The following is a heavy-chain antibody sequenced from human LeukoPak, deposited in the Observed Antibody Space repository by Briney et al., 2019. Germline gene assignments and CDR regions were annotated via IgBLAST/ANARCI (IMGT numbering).Heavy chain of an antibody. V-gene: IGHV1-18*01. CDR2: ISGSTGNT. CDR1: GYTFTSYG. Sequence: ASVKVSCKASGYTFTSYGISWVRQAPGQGLEWMGWISGSTGNTNYAQRLQGRVTMTTDTSTSTAYMELRSLRSDDTAVYYCARDYDSSGYYVTDYWGQGTLVTVSS. CDR3: ARDYDSSGYYVTDY. J-gene: IGHJ4*02. D-gene: IGHD3-22*01.